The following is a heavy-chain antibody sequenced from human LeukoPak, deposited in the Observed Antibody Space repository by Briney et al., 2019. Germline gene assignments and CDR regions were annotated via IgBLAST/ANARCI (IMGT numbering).Heavy chain of an antibody. Sequence: GGSLTLSCAASGFSFSSFAMTLVRQAPGKGLEWASSITGGHYPTYNTDSVKGRFTISRDNSKNTLYLQMNSLRADDTAVYYCTKDPNGDYVGAFDPWGQGTLVTVSS. CDR3: TKDPNGDYVGAFDP. D-gene: IGHD4-17*01. CDR1: GFSFSSFA. J-gene: IGHJ5*02. V-gene: IGHV3-23*01. CDR2: ITGGHYPT.